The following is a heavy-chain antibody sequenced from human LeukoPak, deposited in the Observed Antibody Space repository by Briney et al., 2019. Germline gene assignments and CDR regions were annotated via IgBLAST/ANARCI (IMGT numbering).Heavy chain of an antibody. J-gene: IGHJ5*02. D-gene: IGHD3-22*01. CDR1: GFSVSSDY. Sequence: GGSLRLSCAASGFSVSSDYMTWVRQAPGKGLDWVSVIYNGGGTDYADSVKGRFTISRHNSENTVYLQMKSLRTEDTAVYYCARVASHYEDSSETGHWFDTWGQGTLVTVSS. V-gene: IGHV3-53*04. CDR3: ARVASHYEDSSETGHWFDT. CDR2: IYNGGGT.